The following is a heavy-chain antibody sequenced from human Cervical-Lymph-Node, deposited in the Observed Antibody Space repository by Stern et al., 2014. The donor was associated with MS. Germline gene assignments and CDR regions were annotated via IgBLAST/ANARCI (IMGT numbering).Heavy chain of an antibody. CDR2: IFHSGGST. V-gene: IGHV4-39*01. CDR3: ARLGYCSGGSCSYWYFDL. D-gene: IGHD2-15*01. CDR1: GGSSSSSSYF. Sequence: QVQLQESGPGLVKPSETLSLTCIVSGGSSSSSSYFWGWIRQSPGEGLEWIGNIFHSGGSTYYNPSLKSRVTISGNPSNNPFSLRLPSVTAADTAVYYCARLGYCSGGSCSYWYFDLWGRGTLVTVSS. J-gene: IGHJ2*01.